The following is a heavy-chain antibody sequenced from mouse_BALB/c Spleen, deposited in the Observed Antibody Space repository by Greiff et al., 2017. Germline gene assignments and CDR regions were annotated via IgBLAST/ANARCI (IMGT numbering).Heavy chain of an antibody. CDR1: GFNIKDTY. CDR2: IDPANGHT. D-gene: IGHD1-1*01. Sequence: VQLQQSGAELVKPGASVKLSCTASGFNIKDTYMHWVKQRPEQGLEWIGRIDPANGHTKYDPKFQGKATITADTSSNTAYLQLSSLPSEDTAVYYCAIITTEAYWGQGTLVTVSA. J-gene: IGHJ3*01. CDR3: AIITTEAY. V-gene: IGHV14-3*02.